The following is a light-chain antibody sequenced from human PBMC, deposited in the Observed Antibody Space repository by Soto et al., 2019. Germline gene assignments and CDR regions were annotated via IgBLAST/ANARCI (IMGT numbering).Light chain of an antibody. CDR1: QSVSTY. CDR2: DAS. CDR3: HQRSSWNT. V-gene: IGKV3-11*01. J-gene: IGKJ2*01. Sequence: EIVLTQSPATLSLSPGERATLSCRASQSVSTYLAWYQQKPGQAPRLLIYDASNRATGIPARFSGSGSGTDFTLTSSSLEPEDFAVYFCHQRSSWNTFGQGTRLEIK.